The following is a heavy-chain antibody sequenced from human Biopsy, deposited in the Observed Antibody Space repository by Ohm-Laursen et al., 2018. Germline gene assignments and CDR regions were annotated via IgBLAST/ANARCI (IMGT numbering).Heavy chain of an antibody. CDR3: ARATNSTGWPYYYFYGMDV. D-gene: IGHD2/OR15-2a*01. CDR2: IHYSWST. J-gene: IGHJ6*02. Sequence: SDTLSLTCTVSGGSISSDYWSWTRHTPGQGLVRVGNIHYSWSTNYNPSLKSRVTISVDTSKNQFPLRLNSVTAADTAVYYCARATNSTGWPYYYFYGMDVWGQGTTVTVSS. CDR1: GGSISSDY. V-gene: IGHV4-59*07.